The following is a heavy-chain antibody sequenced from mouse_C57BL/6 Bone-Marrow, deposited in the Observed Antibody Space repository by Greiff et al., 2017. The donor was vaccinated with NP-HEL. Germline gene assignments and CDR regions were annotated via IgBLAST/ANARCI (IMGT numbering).Heavy chain of an antibody. J-gene: IGHJ2*01. CDR3: TRRWLLPLDY. Sequence: EVNVVESGGGLVQPGGSMKLSCAASGFTFSDAWMDWVRQSPEKGLEWVAEIRNKANNHATYYAESVKGRFTISRDDSKSSVYLQMNSLRAEDTGIYYCTRRWLLPLDYWGQGTTLTVSS. CDR1: GFTFSDAW. V-gene: IGHV6-6*01. D-gene: IGHD2-3*01. CDR2: IRNKANNHAT.